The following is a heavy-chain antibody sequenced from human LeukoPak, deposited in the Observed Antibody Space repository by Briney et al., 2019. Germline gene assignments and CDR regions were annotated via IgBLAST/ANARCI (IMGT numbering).Heavy chain of an antibody. CDR3: ARDSVVRGVMGNWFDP. CDR1: GYTFTGSY. J-gene: IGHJ5*02. D-gene: IGHD3-10*01. V-gene: IGHV1-2*02. Sequence: GASVKVSCTASGYTFTGSYMHWVRQAPGQGLEWMGWINPNSGGTNYAQKFQGRVTMTRDASISTAYMDLRRLRSDDTAVYYCARDSVVRGVMGNWFDPWGQGTLVTVSS. CDR2: INPNSGGT.